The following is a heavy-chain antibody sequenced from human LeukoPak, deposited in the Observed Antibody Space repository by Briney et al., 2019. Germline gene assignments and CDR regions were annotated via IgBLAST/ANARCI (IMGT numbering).Heavy chain of an antibody. Sequence: PGGSLRLSCAASGFTFSSYSMNWVRQAPGKGLEWVSSISSSSSYIYYADSVKGRFTISRDNTTKSLYLQINSLRDEDTALYYCTIMHGYYDGSGYWVQWGQGTLVTVSS. CDR1: GFTFSSYS. D-gene: IGHD3-22*01. V-gene: IGHV3-21*04. CDR3: TIMHGYYDGSGYWVQ. J-gene: IGHJ4*02. CDR2: ISSSSSYI.